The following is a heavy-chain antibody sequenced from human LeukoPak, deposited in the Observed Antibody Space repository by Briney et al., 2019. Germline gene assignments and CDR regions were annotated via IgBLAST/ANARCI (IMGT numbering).Heavy chain of an antibody. Sequence: PGGSLRLSCAASGFTFSSYWMSWIRQAPGKGLEWVANIKQDGSEKYYVDSVKGRFTISRDNAKNSLYLQMNSLRAEDTAVYYCARDGPTYYDFWSGSIPWFDPWGQGTLVTVSS. CDR3: ARDGPTYYDFWSGSIPWFDP. CDR2: IKQDGSEK. J-gene: IGHJ5*02. D-gene: IGHD3-3*01. V-gene: IGHV3-7*01. CDR1: GFTFSSYW.